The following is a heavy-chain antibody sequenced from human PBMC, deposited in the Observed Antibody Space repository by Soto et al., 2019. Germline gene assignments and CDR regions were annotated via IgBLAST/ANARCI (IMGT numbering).Heavy chain of an antibody. CDR3: AKSRGDSWYLYYYDY. CDR2: ISGSGGST. D-gene: IGHD5-12*01. J-gene: IGHJ4*02. V-gene: IGHV3-23*01. Sequence: EVQLLESGGGLVRPGGSLRLSCAASGLTFRAFSMSWVRQPPGKGLEWVSGISGSGGSTYYADSVKGRFTISRDSSSNPLYLQMSRLRAEDTAVYYCAKSRGDSWYLYYYDYWGQGTLVTVSS. CDR1: GLTFRAFS.